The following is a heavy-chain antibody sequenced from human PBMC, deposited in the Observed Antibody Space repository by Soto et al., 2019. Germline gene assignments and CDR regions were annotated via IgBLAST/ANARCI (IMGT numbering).Heavy chain of an antibody. Sequence: SETLSLTCTVSGGSISNFHWSWIRQPAGKGLEWIGRIYYSGNTNYNPSIKSRVTMSVDSSKNQFSLKLSSVTAADTAVYYCARYKFGDSTRWYYFDYWGQGALVTVSS. CDR1: GGSISNFH. CDR3: ARYKFGDSTRWYYFDY. V-gene: IGHV4-4*07. D-gene: IGHD6-13*01. CDR2: IYYSGNT. J-gene: IGHJ4*02.